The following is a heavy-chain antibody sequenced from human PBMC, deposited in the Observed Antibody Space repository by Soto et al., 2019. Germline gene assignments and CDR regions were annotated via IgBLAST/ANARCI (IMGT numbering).Heavy chain of an antibody. J-gene: IGHJ4*02. D-gene: IGHD6-6*01. Sequence: EVQLLESGGGLVQPGESLRLSCAASGFTFSGYAMSWVRQAPGKGLEWVSVNSGSDDSTYYADSVKGRFTISRDNSKNTLYLQMNSLRAEDTAVYYCAKRSSSSTFDYWGQGTLVTVSS. CDR3: AKRSSSSTFDY. V-gene: IGHV3-23*01. CDR1: GFTFSGYA. CDR2: NSGSDDST.